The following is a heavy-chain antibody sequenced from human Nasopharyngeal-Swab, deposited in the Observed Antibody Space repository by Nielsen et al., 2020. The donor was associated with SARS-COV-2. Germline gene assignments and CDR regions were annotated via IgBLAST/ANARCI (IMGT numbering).Heavy chain of an antibody. D-gene: IGHD3-3*01. CDR3: ARETLEAASSHFDY. Sequence: GGSLRLSCAASGFTFSRHAMHWVRQAPGKGLEWVAIISYDGSNTYGDSVKGRFTISRDNSKSTLYLQMNSLRPEDTAVYYCARETLEAASSHFDYWGQGTLVTVSS. CDR2: ISYDGSNT. V-gene: IGHV3-30*04. J-gene: IGHJ4*02. CDR1: GFTFSRHA.